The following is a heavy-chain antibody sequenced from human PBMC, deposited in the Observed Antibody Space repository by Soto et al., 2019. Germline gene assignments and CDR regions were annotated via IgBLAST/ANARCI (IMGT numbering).Heavy chain of an antibody. CDR3: ARRLYGDYVFDY. V-gene: IGHV3-11*01. Sequence: QVQLVESGGGLVKPGGSLRLSCAASGFTFSDYYMNWIRQAPGKGLEWLSYISSGGGTIYFADSVKGRFTISRDNAKNPLYLQLNSLRAEDTAVYYRARRLYGDYVFDYWGQGTLVTVSS. J-gene: IGHJ4*02. D-gene: IGHD4-17*01. CDR2: ISSGGGTI. CDR1: GFTFSDYY.